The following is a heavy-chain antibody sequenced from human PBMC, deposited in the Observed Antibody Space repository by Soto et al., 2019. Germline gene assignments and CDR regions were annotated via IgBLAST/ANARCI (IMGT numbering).Heavy chain of an antibody. J-gene: IGHJ4*02. CDR1: GGSINSGGYC. Sequence: QVQLQASGPGLVKPSQTLSLTCTVSGGSINSGGYCWSWIRQHPGKGLDWIGCISYGGSTSYNPALKSRVTISVDTSKNQFSLKLTSVTAADTAVYYCSRGILVWGQGALITVSS. V-gene: IGHV4-31*03. D-gene: IGHD5-18*01. CDR2: ISYGGST. CDR3: SRGILV.